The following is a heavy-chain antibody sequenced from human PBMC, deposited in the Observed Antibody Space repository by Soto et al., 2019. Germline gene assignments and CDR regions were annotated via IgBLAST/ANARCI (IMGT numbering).Heavy chain of an antibody. D-gene: IGHD3-16*01. Sequence: GGSLRLSCAASGFTVSNNYMSWVRQAPGKGLEWVSLIYSGGSTYYTDSVKGRFTISRDSSKNTLYLQMNSLRAEDTAMYYCAAYSHKGYWGQGTLVTVSS. CDR3: AAYSHKGY. CDR2: IYSGGST. V-gene: IGHV3-66*01. CDR1: GFTVSNNY. J-gene: IGHJ4*02.